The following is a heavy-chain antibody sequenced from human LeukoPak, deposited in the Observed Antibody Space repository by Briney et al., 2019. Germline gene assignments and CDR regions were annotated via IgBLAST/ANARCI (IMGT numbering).Heavy chain of an antibody. CDR2: IRSKALYGTR. CDR3: ARDNVNYYASDY. J-gene: IGHJ4*02. V-gene: IGHV3-49*04. D-gene: IGHD1-7*01. Sequence: PGRSLRLSCTASGFNFGGYAINWVRQAPGQGLEWVGFIRSKALYGTREYAASVEGRFSISRDDSNCMAYLQMNTLKMEDTAVYYCARDNVNYYASDYWGQGTLVTVSS. CDR1: GFNFGGYA.